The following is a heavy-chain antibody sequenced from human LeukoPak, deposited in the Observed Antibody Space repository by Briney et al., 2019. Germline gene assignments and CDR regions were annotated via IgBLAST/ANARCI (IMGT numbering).Heavy chain of an antibody. J-gene: IGHJ4*02. Sequence: GGSLRLSCAASGFTVSSNYMSWARQAPGKGLEWVSVIYSGGSTYYADSVKGRFTISRDNSKNTLYLQMNSLRAEDTAVYYCARVSVVPAAFDYWGQGTLVTVSS. CDR1: GFTVSSNY. CDR3: ARVSVVPAAFDY. CDR2: IYSGGST. D-gene: IGHD2-2*01. V-gene: IGHV3-66*02.